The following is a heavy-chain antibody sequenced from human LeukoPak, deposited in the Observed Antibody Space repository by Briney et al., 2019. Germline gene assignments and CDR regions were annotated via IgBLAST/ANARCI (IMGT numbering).Heavy chain of an antibody. V-gene: IGHV3-33*08. CDR1: GFTFSSYA. J-gene: IGHJ4*02. CDR3: ARDSDYGETGLDY. Sequence: GGSLRLSCAASGFTFSSYAMHWVRQAPGKGLKWVAVIWHDGSNRYYADSVKGRFTISRDNAKNTLYLQMNSLRAEDTAVYYCARDSDYGETGLDYWGQGTLVTVSS. CDR2: IWHDGSNR. D-gene: IGHD4/OR15-4a*01.